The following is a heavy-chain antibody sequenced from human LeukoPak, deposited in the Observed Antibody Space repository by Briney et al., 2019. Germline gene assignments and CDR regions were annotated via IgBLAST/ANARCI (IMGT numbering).Heavy chain of an antibody. CDR1: GASISSYY. V-gene: IGHV4-59*01. Sequence: SETLSLTCTVSGASISSYYWSWIRQPPGKGLEWIGYIYYSGSTNYNPSLKSRLTISVDTSKTQFSLKLSSVTAADTAVYYCVRPDSSGYNSVDWGQGTLVTVSS. J-gene: IGHJ4*02. CDR3: VRPDSSGYNSVD. D-gene: IGHD3-22*01. CDR2: IYYSGST.